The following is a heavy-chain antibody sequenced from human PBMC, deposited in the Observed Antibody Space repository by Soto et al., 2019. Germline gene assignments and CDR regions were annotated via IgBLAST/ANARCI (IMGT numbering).Heavy chain of an antibody. CDR1: GGSISSGGYS. CDR2: IYHSGST. J-gene: IGHJ6*02. D-gene: IGHD2-2*01. V-gene: IGHV4-30-2*03. Sequence: SETLSLTCAVSGGSISSGGYSWSWIRQPPGKGLEWIGYIYHSGSTYYNPSLKSRVTISVDTSKNQFSLKVSSVTVADTAVYYCARLHGYCISSSCHGHYAMDVWGQGTTVTVSS. CDR3: ARLHGYCISSSCHGHYAMDV.